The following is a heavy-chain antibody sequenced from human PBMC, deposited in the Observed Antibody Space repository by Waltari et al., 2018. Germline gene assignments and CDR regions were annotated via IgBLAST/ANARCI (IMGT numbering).Heavy chain of an antibody. J-gene: IGHJ5*02. Sequence: EVKLVQSGGGLVQPGGSLRLSCVGSGFTFSHSWMTWVRQAPGKGLEWVANSHEDGSRTDYVDSVKGRFTISRDNAKNSVYLQMNSLRVDDTAVYYCADPGSISTWGQGALVTVSS. D-gene: IGHD3-3*02. CDR3: ADPGSIST. CDR2: SHEDGSRT. CDR1: GFTFSHSW. V-gene: IGHV3-7*03.